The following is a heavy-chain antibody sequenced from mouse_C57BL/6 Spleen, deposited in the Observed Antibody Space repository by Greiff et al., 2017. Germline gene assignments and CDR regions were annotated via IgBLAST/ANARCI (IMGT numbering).Heavy chain of an antibody. J-gene: IGHJ4*01. Sequence: VQLQQSGPGLVAPSQSLSITCTVSGFSLTSYGVDWVRQPPGKGLVWLGVIWGGGSTNYNSALMSRLSISKDNSKGQVFLKMNSQQTDDTAMYXCAKLGLGGAMDYWGQGTSVTVSS. D-gene: IGHD3-3*01. CDR1: GFSLTSYG. CDR2: IWGGGST. CDR3: AKLGLGGAMDY. V-gene: IGHV2-9*01.